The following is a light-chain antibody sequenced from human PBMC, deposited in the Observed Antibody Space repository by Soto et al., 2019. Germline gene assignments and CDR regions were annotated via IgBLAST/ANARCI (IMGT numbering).Light chain of an antibody. V-gene: IGLV2-11*01. Sequence: QSTLTQPRSVSGSPGQSVTISCTGASNDVGGYNYVSWYQQHPGKAPKLMIYVVNKRPSGVPDRFSGSKSGNTASLTISGLQAEDEADYYCCSYAGSYTLVFGGGTQLTVL. CDR3: CSYAGSYTLV. J-gene: IGLJ2*01. CDR2: VVN. CDR1: SNDVGGYNY.